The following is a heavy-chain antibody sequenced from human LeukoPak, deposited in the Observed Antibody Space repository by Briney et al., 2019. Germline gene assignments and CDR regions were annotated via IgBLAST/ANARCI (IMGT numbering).Heavy chain of an antibody. V-gene: IGHV1-8*03. J-gene: IGHJ3*02. CDR3: ARGYGISYAFDI. D-gene: IGHD3-10*01. CDR1: GYTFTDYK. CDR2: MNPNSGNT. Sequence: ASVKVSCKASGYTFTDYKINWVRQAPGQGLEWMGWMNPNSGNTGYAQKFQGRVTITRNTSISTAYMELSSLRSEDTAVYYCARGYGISYAFDIWGQGTMVTVSS.